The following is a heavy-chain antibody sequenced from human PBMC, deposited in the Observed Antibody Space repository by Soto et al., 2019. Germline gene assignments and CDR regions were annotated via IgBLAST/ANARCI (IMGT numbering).Heavy chain of an antibody. V-gene: IGHV1-46*03. J-gene: IGHJ5*02. CDR2: INPSGGST. Sequence: GASVKVSCKASGYTFTSYYMHWVRQAPGQGLEWMGIINPSGGSTSYAQKFQGRVTMTRDTSTSTVYMELSSLRSEDTAVYYCARGARYSSSWYEGWFDPWGQGTLVTVSS. CDR1: GYTFTSYY. D-gene: IGHD6-13*01. CDR3: ARGARYSSSWYEGWFDP.